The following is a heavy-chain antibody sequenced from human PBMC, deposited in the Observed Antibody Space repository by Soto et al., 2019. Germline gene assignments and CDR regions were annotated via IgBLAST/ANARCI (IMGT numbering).Heavy chain of an antibody. J-gene: IGHJ4*02. CDR2: INPSGGST. CDR1: GYTFTSYY. CDR3: ARGLPLTMDY. D-gene: IGHD2-15*01. Sequence: ASVKVSCKASGYTFTSYYMHWVRQAPGQGLEWMGIINPSGGSTSYAQKFQGRVTMTRDTSASTAYMELSSLRSEDTAVFYCARGLPLTMDYWGQGTLVTVSS. V-gene: IGHV1-46*01.